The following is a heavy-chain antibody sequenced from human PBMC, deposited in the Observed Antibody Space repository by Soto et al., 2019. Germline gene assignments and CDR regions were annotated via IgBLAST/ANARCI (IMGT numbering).Heavy chain of an antibody. D-gene: IGHD2-21*01. CDR2: ISYDGKYK. V-gene: IGHV3-30*18. CDR3: AKDRVIVPSSYYYGMDV. J-gene: IGHJ6*02. CDR1: GFTFSKYG. Sequence: GGSLRLACEASGFTFSKYGFHWVRQAPGKGLEWVAVISYDGKYKFYADSVKGRFTISRDNSHNTLSLQMKSLRAEDTAIYFCAKDRVIVPSSYYYGMDVWGQGTTVTVSS.